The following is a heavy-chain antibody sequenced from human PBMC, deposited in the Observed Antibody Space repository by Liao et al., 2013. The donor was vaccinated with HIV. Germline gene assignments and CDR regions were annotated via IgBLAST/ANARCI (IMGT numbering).Heavy chain of an antibody. J-gene: IGHJ4*02. CDR1: GGSISSYY. CDR2: IYSSGSA. D-gene: IGHD5-12*01. CDR3: ARFSAYGRAFDY. V-gene: IGHV4-4*07. Sequence: QVQLQESGPGLVKPSETLSLTCTVSGGSISSYYWSWIRQPAGKGLEWIGRIYSSGSANYNPSLKSRVTMSVDTSKNQFSLTLNSVTAADTAVYYCARFSAYGRAFDYWGQGTLVTVSS.